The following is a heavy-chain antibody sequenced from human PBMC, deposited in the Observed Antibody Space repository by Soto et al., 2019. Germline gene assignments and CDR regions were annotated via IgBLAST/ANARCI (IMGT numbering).Heavy chain of an antibody. V-gene: IGHV3-7*04. CDR2: IKQDGSEK. J-gene: IGHJ3*01. CDR3: ARGEYHDNSGPFSDAFDV. CDR1: GFTFSNYW. Sequence: EVQLVESGGGLVQPGGSLRLSCAASGFTFSNYWMSWVRQAPGKGLEWVANIKQDGSEKWYVDSVKGRFTITRDNAKKSLVVQISSLRVEDTAVYYWARGEYHDNSGPFSDAFDVWGQGTIVTVSS. D-gene: IGHD3-22*01.